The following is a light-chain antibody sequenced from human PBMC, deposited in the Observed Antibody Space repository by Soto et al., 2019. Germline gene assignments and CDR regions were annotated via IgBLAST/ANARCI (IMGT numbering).Light chain of an antibody. J-gene: IGKJ1*01. CDR1: QSVLYSSNNKNY. CDR2: WAS. V-gene: IGKV4-1*01. CDR3: QQYYSTPWT. Sequence: DIVMTQSPDSLAVSLGERATINCKSSQSVLYSSNNKNYLAWYKQKPGQPPKXXIYWASTRESGVPDRVSGSGSGTDFTLTISSLKAEDVEVYYCQQYYSTPWTFGQGTKVDIK.